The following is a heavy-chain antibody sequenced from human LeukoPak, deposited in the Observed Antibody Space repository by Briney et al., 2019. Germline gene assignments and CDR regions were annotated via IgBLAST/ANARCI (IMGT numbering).Heavy chain of an antibody. J-gene: IGHJ4*02. V-gene: IGHV4-39*01. Sequence: PSETLSLTCTVSGGSISSSSYYWGWIRQPPGKGLEWIGSIYYSGSTYYNPSLKSRVTISVDTSKNQFSLKLSSVTAADTAVYYCARRGAYYYDSSGYYAVDYWGQGTLVTVSS. CDR3: ARRGAYYYDSSGYYAVDY. CDR1: GGSISSSSYY. CDR2: IYYSGST. D-gene: IGHD3-22*01.